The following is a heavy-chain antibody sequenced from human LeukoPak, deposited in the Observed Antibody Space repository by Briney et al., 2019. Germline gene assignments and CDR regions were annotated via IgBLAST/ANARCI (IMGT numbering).Heavy chain of an antibody. CDR2: ISWNSGSI. CDR1: GFTFDDYA. CDR3: ARGLGPVDV. V-gene: IGHV3-9*01. Sequence: GGSLRLSCAASGFTFDDYAMHWVRQAPGKGLEWVSGISWNSGSIGYADSVKGRFTISRDNAKNTLYLQMNSLRAEDTAVYYCARGLGPVDVWGKGTTVTVSS. D-gene: IGHD3-16*01. J-gene: IGHJ6*04.